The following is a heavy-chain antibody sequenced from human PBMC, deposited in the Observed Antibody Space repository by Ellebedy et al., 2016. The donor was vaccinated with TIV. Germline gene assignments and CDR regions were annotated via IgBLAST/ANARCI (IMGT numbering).Heavy chain of an antibody. V-gene: IGHV3-11*01. CDR3: ARDLMTTAWFDP. CDR2: ISGSGSTI. Sequence: GESLKISCAASGFSSSDYYMSWIRQAPGKGLEWVSYISGSGSTICYADSVKGRFTISRDNAKNSLYLHMNSLRAEDTAVYYCARDLMTTAWFDPWGQGTLVTVSS. D-gene: IGHD4-11*01. J-gene: IGHJ5*02. CDR1: GFSSSDYY.